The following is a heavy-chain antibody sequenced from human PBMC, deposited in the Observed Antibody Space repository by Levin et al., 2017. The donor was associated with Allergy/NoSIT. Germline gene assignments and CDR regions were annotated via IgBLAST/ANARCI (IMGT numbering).Heavy chain of an antibody. J-gene: IGHJ4*02. CDR1: GASISSSSYY. V-gene: IGHV4-39*01. D-gene: IGHD6-19*01. Sequence: SETLSLTCTVSGASISSSSYYWGWIRQPPGKGLEWIGSIYYSGSTYYNPSLKSRVTISGDTSKNQFSLKLSSVTAADTAVYYCASASQWLVKIDYWGQGTLVTVSS. CDR2: IYYSGST. CDR3: ASASQWLVKIDY.